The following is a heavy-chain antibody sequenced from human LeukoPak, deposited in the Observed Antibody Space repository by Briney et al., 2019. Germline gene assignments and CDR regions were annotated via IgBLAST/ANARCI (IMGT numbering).Heavy chain of an antibody. D-gene: IGHD4-23*01. J-gene: IGHJ4*02. CDR1: GGTFSSYA. V-gene: IGHV1-69*04. CDR2: IIPILGIA. CDR3: ARVGYGGVFDY. Sequence: GASVKVSCKASGGTFSSYAISWVRQAPGQGLEWMGRIIPILGIANYAQKFQGRVTITADKSTSTAYMELSSLRSEDTAVYYCARVGYGGVFDYWGQGTLVTVSS.